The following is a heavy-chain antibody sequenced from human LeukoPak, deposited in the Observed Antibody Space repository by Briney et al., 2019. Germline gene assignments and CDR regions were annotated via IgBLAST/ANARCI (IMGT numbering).Heavy chain of an antibody. CDR3: ARSDYVWGSYRYPYYFDY. CDR1: GFTFSSYS. Sequence: GGSLRLSCAASGFTFSSYSMNWVRQAPGKGREWGSSISSSSSYIYYADSVKGRFTISRDNAKNSLYLQMNSLRAADTAVDYCARSDYVWGSYRYPYYFDYWGQGTLVTVSS. CDR2: ISSSSSYI. V-gene: IGHV3-21*01. J-gene: IGHJ4*02. D-gene: IGHD3-16*02.